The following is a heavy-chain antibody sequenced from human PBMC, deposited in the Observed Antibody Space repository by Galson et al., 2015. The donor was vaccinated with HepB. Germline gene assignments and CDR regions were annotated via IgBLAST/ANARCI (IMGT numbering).Heavy chain of an antibody. J-gene: IGHJ4*02. V-gene: IGHV1-69*04. CDR3: ARDKDDSSGYYSEN. Sequence: SVKVSCKASGGTFSSYTISWVQQAPGQGLEWMGRIIPILGIANNAQKFQGRVTITADKSTSTAYMELSSLRSEDTAVYYCARDKDDSSGYYSENWGQGTLVTVSS. CDR2: IIPILGIA. D-gene: IGHD3-22*01. CDR1: GGTFSSYT.